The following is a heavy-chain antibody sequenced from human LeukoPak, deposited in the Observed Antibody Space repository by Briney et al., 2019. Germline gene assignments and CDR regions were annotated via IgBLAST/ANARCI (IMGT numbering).Heavy chain of an antibody. CDR1: GAPISGRQ. CDR2: VYFSGNP. CDR3: ARLAGSIWYYFDL. Sequence: SETLSLTCTVSGAPISGRQWSWMRQSPGKGLEWIGYVYFSGNPQYNPSLRGRLTLSLETSKNRVSLRLTSVTAADTAVYFCARLAGSIWYYFDLWGQGTLVTVSS. D-gene: IGHD2-8*02. J-gene: IGHJ4*02. V-gene: IGHV4-59*08.